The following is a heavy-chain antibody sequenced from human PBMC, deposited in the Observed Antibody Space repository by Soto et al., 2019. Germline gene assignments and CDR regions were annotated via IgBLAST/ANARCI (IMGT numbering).Heavy chain of an antibody. CDR1: GFTFSNYW. V-gene: IGHV3-74*01. Sequence: EVKLVESGGGLVQPGGSLRLSCAASGFTFSNYWMYWVRQAPGQGLVWVSRINSDGSVSRYADSVKGRLTISRENVKNTLYLQMNSLRVGDTAVYYCARGDCVGGSCYSLAGSFYYYMDVWGKGTTVTVFS. J-gene: IGHJ6*03. CDR2: INSDGSVS. CDR3: ARGDCVGGSCYSLAGSFYYYMDV. D-gene: IGHD2-15*01.